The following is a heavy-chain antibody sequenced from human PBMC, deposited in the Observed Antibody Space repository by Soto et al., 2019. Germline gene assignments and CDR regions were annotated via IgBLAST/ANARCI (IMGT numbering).Heavy chain of an antibody. CDR2: ISYDGSNK. J-gene: IGHJ4*02. Sequence: QVQLVESGGGVVQPGRSLRLSCAASGFTFSSYGVHWVRQAPGKGLEWVAVISYDGSNKYYADSVKGRFTISRDNSKNTLYLQMNSLRAEDTAVYYCAKAEGPGAYWGQGTLVTVSS. V-gene: IGHV3-30*18. CDR3: AKAEGPGAY. CDR1: GFTFSSYG.